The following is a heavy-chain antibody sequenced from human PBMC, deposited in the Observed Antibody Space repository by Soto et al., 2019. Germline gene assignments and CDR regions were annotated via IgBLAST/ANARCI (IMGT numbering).Heavy chain of an antibody. D-gene: IGHD3-3*01. Sequence: DEQLVESGGGSLQPGGSLRLSCAASGFSFRNYAMTWVRQSPGKGLEWVSLISSGGGTTNYADSVKGRFSISRDNSPNMLYLQMNGLRGEDKALYYCAKLKGGLGRFYGMDAWGQGTMVIVSS. V-gene: IGHV3-23*04. CDR1: GFSFRNYA. CDR2: ISSGGGTT. CDR3: AKLKGGLGRFYGMDA. J-gene: IGHJ6*02.